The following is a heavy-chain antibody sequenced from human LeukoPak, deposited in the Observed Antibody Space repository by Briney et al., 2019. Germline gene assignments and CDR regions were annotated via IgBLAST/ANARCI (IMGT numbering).Heavy chain of an antibody. CDR2: IYTSGST. Sequence: SETLSLTCTVSGGSISSYYWSWIRQPAGKGLEWIGRIYTSGSTNYNPSLKSRVTMSVDTSKNQFSLKLSSVTAADTAVYYCARDCGFGSSCYPDYWGQGTLVTVSS. CDR3: ARDCGFGSSCYPDY. V-gene: IGHV4-4*07. D-gene: IGHD2-2*01. CDR1: GGSISSYY. J-gene: IGHJ4*02.